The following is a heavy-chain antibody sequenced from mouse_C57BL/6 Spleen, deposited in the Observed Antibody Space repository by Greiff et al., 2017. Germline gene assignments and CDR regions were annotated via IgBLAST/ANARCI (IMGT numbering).Heavy chain of an antibody. D-gene: IGHD1-1*01. Sequence: QVQLQQPGAELVRPGSSVKLSCKASGYTFTSYWMHWVKQRPIQGLEWIGNIDPSDSETHYNQKFKDKATLTVDKSSSTAYMQLSSLTSEDSAVYYCARPLFITTSGLAYWGQGTLVTVSA. CDR3: ARPLFITTSGLAY. CDR1: GYTFTSYW. J-gene: IGHJ3*01. CDR2: IDPSDSET. V-gene: IGHV1-52*01.